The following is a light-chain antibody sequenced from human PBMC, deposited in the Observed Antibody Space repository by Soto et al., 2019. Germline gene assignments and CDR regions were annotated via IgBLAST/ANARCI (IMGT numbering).Light chain of an antibody. J-gene: IGKJ1*01. Sequence: DVVLTQSPLSLPVTLGQPASMSCSSSHDLVYTDGNIYVNWFHQRPGQSPRRLIYKVSIRDVGVPDRFSGSGSGTDFTLKISRVEAEDLGVYYCMQGSHWPRSFGQGTGVDIK. CDR1: HDLVYTDGNIY. CDR3: MQGSHWPRS. CDR2: KVS. V-gene: IGKV2-30*01.